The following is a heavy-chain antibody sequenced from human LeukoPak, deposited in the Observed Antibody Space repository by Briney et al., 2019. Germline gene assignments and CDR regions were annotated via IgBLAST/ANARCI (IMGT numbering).Heavy chain of an antibody. J-gene: IGHJ4*02. Sequence: GGSLRLSCAASGFTVSSNYMSWVRQAPGKGLEWVSVIYSGGSTYYADSVKGKFTISRDNSKNTLYLQMNSLRAEDTAVYYCAGYCSGGSCYSWGQGTLVTVSS. CDR2: IYSGGST. CDR3: AGYCSGGSCYS. CDR1: GFTVSSNY. V-gene: IGHV3-66*01. D-gene: IGHD2-15*01.